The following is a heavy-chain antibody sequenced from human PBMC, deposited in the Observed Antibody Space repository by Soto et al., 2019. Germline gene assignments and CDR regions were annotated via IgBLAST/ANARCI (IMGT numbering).Heavy chain of an antibody. D-gene: IGHD3-22*01. J-gene: IGHJ4*02. CDR3: AKDRIVGIGY. V-gene: IGHV3-7*03. CDR2: AKDDGSER. Sequence: PGGSLRLSCAASGFSFSTSWMSWVRQAPGKGLEWVANAKDDGSERYYVDSVKGRFTISRDNAKNSLFLQMNSLRAEDTAVYYCAKDRIVGIGYWGQGTLVTVSS. CDR1: GFSFSTSW.